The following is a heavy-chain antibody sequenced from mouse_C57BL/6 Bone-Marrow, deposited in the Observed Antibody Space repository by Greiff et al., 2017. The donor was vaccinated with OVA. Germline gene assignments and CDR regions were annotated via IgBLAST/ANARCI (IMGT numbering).Heavy chain of an antibody. Sequence: VQLQESGAELVRPGTSVKMSCKASGYTFTNYWIGWAKQRPGHGLEWIGDIYPGGGYTNYNEKFKGKATLTADKSSSTAYMQFSSLTSEDSAIYCCARGGIPYYAMDYWGQGTSVTVSS. CDR2: IYPGGGYT. CDR1: GYTFTNYW. J-gene: IGHJ4*01. CDR3: ARGGIPYYAMDY. V-gene: IGHV1-63*01.